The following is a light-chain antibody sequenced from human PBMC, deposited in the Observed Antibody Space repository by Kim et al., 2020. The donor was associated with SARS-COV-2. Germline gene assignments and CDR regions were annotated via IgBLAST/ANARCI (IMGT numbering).Light chain of an antibody. CDR3: QQYDSLPLT. V-gene: IGKV1-33*01. CDR1: QDITNS. CDR2: DTS. J-gene: IGKJ4*01. Sequence: DIQMTQSPSSLSASVGDRLTTTCQASQDITNSLNWYQQKSGKAPKLLIYDTSNLEAGVPSRFSGSGFGTDFTFTISSLQPEDIATYYCQQYDSLPLTFGGGTKVDIK.